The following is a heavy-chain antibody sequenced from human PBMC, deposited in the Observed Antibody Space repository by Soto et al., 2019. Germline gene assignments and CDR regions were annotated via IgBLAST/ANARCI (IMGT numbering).Heavy chain of an antibody. D-gene: IGHD2-2*01. J-gene: IGHJ6*02. V-gene: IGHV4-59*01. CDR1: GGSISSYY. CDR2: IYYSGST. Sequence: SETLSLTCTVSGGSISSYYWSWIRHPPGKGLEWIGYIYYSGSTNYNPSLTSRVTISVDTSKNQFSLKLSSVTAADTARYFCAGYCSRSICPEDHYFGLEVWGQGTTVTVSS. CDR3: AGYCSRSICPEDHYFGLEV.